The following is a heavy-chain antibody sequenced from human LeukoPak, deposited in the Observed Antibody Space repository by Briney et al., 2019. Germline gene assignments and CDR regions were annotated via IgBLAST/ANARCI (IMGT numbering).Heavy chain of an antibody. D-gene: IGHD2-2*01. J-gene: IGHJ6*03. CDR3: AREYCSSTSCYSWDYYYYYYMDV. CDR1: GGSISSYY. V-gene: IGHV4-4*07. CDR2: IYTSGST. Sequence: SETLSLTCTVSGGSISSYYWSWIRQPAGKGLEWIGRIYTSGSTNYNPPLKSRVTMSVDTSKNQFSLKLSSVTAADTAVYYCAREYCSSTSCYSWDYYYYYYMDVWGKGTTVTVSS.